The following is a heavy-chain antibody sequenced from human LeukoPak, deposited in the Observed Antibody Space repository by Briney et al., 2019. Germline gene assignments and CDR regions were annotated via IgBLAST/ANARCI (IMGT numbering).Heavy chain of an antibody. CDR1: GFTFSSYG. Sequence: GGSLRLSCAASGFTFSSYGMHWVRQAPGKGLEWVAFIRYDGSNKYYADSVKGRFTISRDNSKNTLYLQMNSLRAEDTAVYYCAKDGGPTVTTYPIDYRGQGTLVTVSS. V-gene: IGHV3-30*02. CDR3: AKDGGPTVTTYPIDY. J-gene: IGHJ4*02. CDR2: IRYDGSNK. D-gene: IGHD4-11*01.